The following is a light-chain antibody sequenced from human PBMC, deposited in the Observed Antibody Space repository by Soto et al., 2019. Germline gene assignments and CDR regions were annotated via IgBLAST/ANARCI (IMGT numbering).Light chain of an antibody. V-gene: IGKV1-9*01. CDR1: QGISSY. J-gene: IGKJ5*01. CDR2: AAS. CDR3: QQLNSYPLT. Sequence: DIQLTQSPSFLSASVGDRVTITCRASQGISSYLAWYQQKPGKAPKLLIYAASTLQSGVPSRFSGSGSGTEFTLTISSLQPEDFATYYCQQLNSYPLTLGQGKPLEIK.